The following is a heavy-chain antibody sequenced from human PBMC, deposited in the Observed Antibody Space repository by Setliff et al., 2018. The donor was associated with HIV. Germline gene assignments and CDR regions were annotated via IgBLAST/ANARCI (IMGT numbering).Heavy chain of an antibody. CDR2: IYYSGET. J-gene: IGHJ4*02. V-gene: IGHV4-31*03. CDR1: GEFVSSGGNY. CDR3: ARGPFTTGFDY. Sequence: SETLSLTCTVFGEFVSSGGNYWGWVRQLPGKALEWIGYIYYSGETYYSPSLKSRVTISLDTSQSQFSLSLTSVTAADTAVYYCARGPFTTGFDYWGQGILVTVSS. D-gene: IGHD3-3*01.